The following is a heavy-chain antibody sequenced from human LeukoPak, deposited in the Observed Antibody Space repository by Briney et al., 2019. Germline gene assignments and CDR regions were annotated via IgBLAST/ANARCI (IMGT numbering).Heavy chain of an antibody. CDR2: ISYDGSNK. V-gene: IGHV3-30*18. J-gene: IGHJ4*02. CDR1: GFTFRSYG. CDR3: AKDKVGATTGGYYFDY. D-gene: IGHD1-26*01. Sequence: GGSLRLSCAASGFTFRSYGMHGVRQARGKGLEWVAVISYDGSNKYYADSVKGRFTIPRDNYKNTLYLQMNSLRAEDTAVYYCAKDKVGATTGGYYFDYWGQGTLVTVSS.